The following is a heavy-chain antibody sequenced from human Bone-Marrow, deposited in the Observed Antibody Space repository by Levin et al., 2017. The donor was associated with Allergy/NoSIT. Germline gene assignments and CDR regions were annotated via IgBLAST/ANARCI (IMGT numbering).Heavy chain of an antibody. Sequence: SETLSLTCTVSGGSISSGDYYWSWIRQPPGKGLEWIGYIYYSGSTYYNPSLKSRVTISVDTSKNQFSLKLSSVTAADTAVYYCARDRPSDIVVVPAARRKENWFDPWGQGTLVTVSS. J-gene: IGHJ5*02. CDR1: GGSISSGDYY. CDR2: IYYSGST. D-gene: IGHD2-2*01. CDR3: ARDRPSDIVVVPAARRKENWFDP. V-gene: IGHV4-30-4*01.